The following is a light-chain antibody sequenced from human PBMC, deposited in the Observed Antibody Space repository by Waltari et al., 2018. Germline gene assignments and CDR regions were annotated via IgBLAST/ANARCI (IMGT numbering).Light chain of an antibody. V-gene: IGLV2-14*03. CDR2: DVS. Sequence: QSALTQPASVSGSPGQSITTSCTGTSSDVGGYNYVSWYQQHPARAPKRMIFDVSNRPSGVSNRFSGSKSGNTASLTISGLQAEDEADYYCSSFTTSSTVVFGGGTKLTVL. CDR3: SSFTTSSTVV. J-gene: IGLJ2*01. CDR1: SSDVGGYNY.